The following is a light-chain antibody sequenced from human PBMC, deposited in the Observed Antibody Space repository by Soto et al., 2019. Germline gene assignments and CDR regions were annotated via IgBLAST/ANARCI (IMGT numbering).Light chain of an antibody. CDR2: GAS. Sequence: DIQVTQSPSSLSASVGDRVTITCRASQGIGRYLNWYQQVSGKAPNLLIYGASSLQSGIPPRFSGSGSGTDFTLTISRLQPEDFATYYCQQSYSIPWTFGQGTKVDFK. CDR3: QQSYSIPWT. J-gene: IGKJ1*01. V-gene: IGKV1-39*01. CDR1: QGIGRY.